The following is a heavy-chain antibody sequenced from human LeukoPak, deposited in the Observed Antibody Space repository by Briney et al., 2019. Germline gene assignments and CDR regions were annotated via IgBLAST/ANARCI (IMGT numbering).Heavy chain of an antibody. D-gene: IGHD5-12*01. CDR3: ARSRYGVATINRYYYYYYMDV. Sequence: PSETLSLTCTVSGGSISSGSYYWSWIRQPAGKGLEWIGRIYTSGSTNYNPSLKSRVTISVDTSKNQFSLKLSSVTAADTAVYYCARSRYGVATINRYYYYYYMDVWGKGTTVTVSS. J-gene: IGHJ6*03. CDR1: GGSISSGSYY. CDR2: IYTSGST. V-gene: IGHV4-61*02.